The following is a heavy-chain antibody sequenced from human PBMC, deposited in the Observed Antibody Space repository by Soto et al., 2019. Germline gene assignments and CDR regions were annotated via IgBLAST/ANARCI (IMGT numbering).Heavy chain of an antibody. J-gene: IGHJ4*02. Sequence: GGSLRLSCAASGFTFSSYAMHWVRQAPGKGLEWVAVISYDGSNKYYADSVKGRFTISRDNSKNTLYLQMNSLRAEDTAVYYCASTLVRGVIISPLDYWGRGTLVTV. CDR2: ISYDGSNK. V-gene: IGHV3-30-3*01. CDR1: GFTFSSYA. D-gene: IGHD3-10*01. CDR3: ASTLVRGVIISPLDY.